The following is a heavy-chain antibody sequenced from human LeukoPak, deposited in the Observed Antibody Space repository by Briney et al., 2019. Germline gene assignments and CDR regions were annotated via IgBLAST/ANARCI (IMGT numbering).Heavy chain of an antibody. CDR1: GGSISSYY. D-gene: IGHD3-22*01. J-gene: IGHJ4*02. Sequence: KPSETLSLTCTVSGGSISSYYWSWIRQPAGKGLEWIGRIYTSGSTNYNPSLKSRVTMSVDTSKNQFSLKLSSVTAADTAVYYCARVYYYDSSGYYFDYWGQGTLVTVSS. CDR3: ARVYYYDSSGYYFDY. CDR2: IYTSGST. V-gene: IGHV4-4*07.